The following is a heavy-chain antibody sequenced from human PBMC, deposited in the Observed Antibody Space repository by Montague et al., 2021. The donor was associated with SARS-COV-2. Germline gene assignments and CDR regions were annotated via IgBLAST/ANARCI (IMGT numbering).Heavy chain of an antibody. CDR3: ARDCHDYGSGSYQRWFDP. CDR1: GYSISSGYY. V-gene: IGHV4-38-2*02. CDR2: MYHSGST. Sequence: SETLSLTCTVSGYSISSGYYWGWIRQPPGKGLEWIGSMYHSGSTYYNPSLKSRVTISVDTSKNQFSLKLSSVTAADTAVYYCARDCHDYGSGSYQRWFDPWGQGTLVTVSS. J-gene: IGHJ5*02. D-gene: IGHD3-10*01.